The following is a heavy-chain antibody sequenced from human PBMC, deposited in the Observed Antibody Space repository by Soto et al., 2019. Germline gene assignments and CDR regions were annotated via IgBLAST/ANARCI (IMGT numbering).Heavy chain of an antibody. V-gene: IGHV1-69*06. Sequence: QVQLVQSGAEVKKPGSSVKVSCKASGGTFSSYPISWVRQAPGQGLEWMGGIIPIFGTANYAQKFQGRVTITADKSTSTAYMELSSLRSEDTAVYYCARGRYCSSTSCYATLYNWFDPWGQGTLVTVSS. D-gene: IGHD2-2*01. CDR2: IIPIFGTA. J-gene: IGHJ5*02. CDR1: GGTFSSYP. CDR3: ARGRYCSSTSCYATLYNWFDP.